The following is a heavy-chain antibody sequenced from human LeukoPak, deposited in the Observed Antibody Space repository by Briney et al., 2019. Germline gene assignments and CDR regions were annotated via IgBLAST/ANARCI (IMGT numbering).Heavy chain of an antibody. CDR1: GFTFDDYT. CDR3: AKDSQLGGRGAFDI. D-gene: IGHD7-27*01. J-gene: IGHJ3*02. CDR2: ISWDGGST. Sequence: GGSLRLPCAASGFTFDDYTMHWVRQAPGKGLEWVSLISWDGGSTYYADSVKGRFTISRDNSKNSLYLQMNSLRTEDTALYYCAKDSQLGGRGAFDIWGQGTMVTVSS. V-gene: IGHV3-43*01.